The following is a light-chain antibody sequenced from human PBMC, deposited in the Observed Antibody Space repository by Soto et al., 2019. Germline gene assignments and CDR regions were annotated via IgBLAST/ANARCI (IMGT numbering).Light chain of an antibody. CDR2: GAS. V-gene: IGKV3-15*01. CDR3: QQYNNWPWT. J-gene: IGKJ1*01. Sequence: EIVMTQSPATLSVSPGGRATLSCRASQSISDTLAWYQQKPGQAPRLLIYGASKRATGFPARFSGSGSGTDFTLTISILQSEDCAVYYCQQYNNWPWTFGQGTKVDIK. CDR1: QSISDT.